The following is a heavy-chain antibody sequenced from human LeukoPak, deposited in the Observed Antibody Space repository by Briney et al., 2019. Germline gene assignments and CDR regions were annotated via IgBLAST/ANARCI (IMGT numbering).Heavy chain of an antibody. V-gene: IGHV4-59*01. CDR1: GGSISSYY. Sequence: SETLSLTCTASGGSISSYYWSWIRQPPGKGLEWIGYIYYSGSTNYNPSLKSRVTISVDTSKNQFSLKLSSVTAADTAVYYCAREWGAGYFDYWGQGTLVTVSS. J-gene: IGHJ4*02. CDR2: IYYSGST. D-gene: IGHD4/OR15-4a*01. CDR3: AREWGAGYFDY.